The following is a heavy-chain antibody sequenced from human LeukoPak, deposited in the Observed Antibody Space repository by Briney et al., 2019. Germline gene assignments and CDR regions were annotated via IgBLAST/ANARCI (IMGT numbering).Heavy chain of an antibody. CDR3: ARHVPFGSSGYDAFDI. V-gene: IGHV4-59*08. Sequence: SETLSLTCTVSGGSISSYYWSWIRRPPGKGLEWIGYIYYSGSTNYNPSLKSRVTISVDTSKNQFSLKLSSVTAADTAVYYCARHVPFGSSGYDAFDIWGQGTMVTVSS. CDR1: GGSISSYY. J-gene: IGHJ3*02. CDR2: IYYSGST. D-gene: IGHD3-22*01.